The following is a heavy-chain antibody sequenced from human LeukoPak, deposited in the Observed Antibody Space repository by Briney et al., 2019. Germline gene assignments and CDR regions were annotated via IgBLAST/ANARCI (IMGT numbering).Heavy chain of an antibody. D-gene: IGHD2-2*01. CDR3: ARYWAYCSSTSCYGPFDY. CDR2: IYYSGST. Sequence: PSETLSLTCTVSGGSISSSSYYWGWIRQPPGKGLEWIGSIYYSGSTYYNPSLKSRVTISVDTSKNQFSLKLSSVTAADTAVYYCARYWAYCSSTSCYGPFDYWGQGTLVTVSS. J-gene: IGHJ4*02. V-gene: IGHV4-39*01. CDR1: GGSISSSSYY.